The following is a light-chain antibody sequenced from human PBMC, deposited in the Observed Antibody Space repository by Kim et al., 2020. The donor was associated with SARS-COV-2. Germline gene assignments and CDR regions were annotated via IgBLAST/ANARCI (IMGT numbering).Light chain of an antibody. Sequence: EIVMTQSPATLSVSPGERATLSCRASQSVSSNLAWYQQKPGQAPRLLIYGASTRATGIPARFSGSGSGTEFTLTISSLQSEDFAVYYCQHLFGQGTKVDIK. CDR1: QSVSSN. V-gene: IGKV3-15*01. CDR2: GAS. CDR3: QHL. J-gene: IGKJ1*01.